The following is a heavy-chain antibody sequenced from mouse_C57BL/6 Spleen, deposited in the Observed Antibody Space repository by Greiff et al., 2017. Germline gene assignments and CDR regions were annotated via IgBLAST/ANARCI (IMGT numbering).Heavy chain of an antibody. CDR1: GFTFTDYY. CDR2: IRNKANGYTT. Sequence: EVKLVESGGGLVQPGGSLSLSCAASGFTFTDYYMSWVRQPPGKALEWLGFIRNKANGYTTEYSASVKGRFTISRDNSQSILYLQMNALRAEDSATYNCARSANWDLDYWGQGTTLTVSS. D-gene: IGHD4-1*01. V-gene: IGHV7-3*01. CDR3: ARSANWDLDY. J-gene: IGHJ2*01.